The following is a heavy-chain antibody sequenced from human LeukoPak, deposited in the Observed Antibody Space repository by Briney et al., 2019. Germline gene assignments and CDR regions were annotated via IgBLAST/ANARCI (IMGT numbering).Heavy chain of an antibody. D-gene: IGHD3-16*01. CDR1: GFTFDRYP. Sequence: GGSLRLSCAASGFTFDRYPMHWVRQAPGKGLEWVALISYDGSYKFYGDSVKGRFTISRDNTKNMLFLEMNSLRVDDTAVYYWGGGGGHNWGTFWGPFDYGGKGPRVTVPS. V-gene: IGHV3-30*14. CDR3: GGGGGHNWGTFWGPFDY. CDR2: ISYDGSYK. J-gene: IGHJ4*02.